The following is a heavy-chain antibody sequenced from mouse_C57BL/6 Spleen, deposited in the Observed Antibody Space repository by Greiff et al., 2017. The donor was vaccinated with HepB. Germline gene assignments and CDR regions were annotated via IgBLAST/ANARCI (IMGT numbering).Heavy chain of an antibody. V-gene: IGHV5-17*01. CDR3: ARPLYSNFYWYFDV. J-gene: IGHJ1*03. Sequence: EVHLVESGGGLVKPGGSLKLSCAASGFTFSDYGMHWVRQAPEKGLEWVAYISSGSSTIYYADTVKGRFTISRDNAKNTLFLQMTSLRSEDTAMYYCARPLYSNFYWYFDVWGTGTTVTVSS. CDR1: GFTFSDYG. CDR2: ISSGSSTI. D-gene: IGHD2-5*01.